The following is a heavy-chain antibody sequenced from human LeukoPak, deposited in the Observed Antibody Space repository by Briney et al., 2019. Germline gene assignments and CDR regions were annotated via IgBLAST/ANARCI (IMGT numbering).Heavy chain of an antibody. J-gene: IGHJ4*02. V-gene: IGHV3-73*01. CDR1: GFTFSGSD. CDR2: IKTKPNGYAT. Sequence: GGSLRLSCAASGFTFSGSDIHWVRQASGKGLEWVGRIKTKPNGYATSYATSVKGRFTISRDDSESTAYLQMNNLRTEDTAVYYCTSPVHVDYWGQGTLVTVSS. D-gene: IGHD4-17*01. CDR3: TSPVHVDY.